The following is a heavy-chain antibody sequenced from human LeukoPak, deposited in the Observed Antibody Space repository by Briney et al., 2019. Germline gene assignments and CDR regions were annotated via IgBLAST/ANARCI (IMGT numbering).Heavy chain of an antibody. D-gene: IGHD3-10*01. CDR3: ARRYGSGSYYNVYYFDY. CDR1: GYSFTSYW. CDR2: IYPGDSDT. J-gene: IGHJ4*02. V-gene: IGHV5-51*01. Sequence: GESLKTSCKGSGYSFTSYWIGWVRQMPGKGLEWMGIIYPGDSDTRYSPSFQGQVTISADKSISTAYLQWSSLKASDTAMYYCARRYGSGSYYNVYYFDYWGQGTLVTVSS.